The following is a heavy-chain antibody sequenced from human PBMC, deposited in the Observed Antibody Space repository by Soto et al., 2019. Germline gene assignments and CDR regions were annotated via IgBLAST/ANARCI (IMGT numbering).Heavy chain of an antibody. CDR3: ARDRGPSSGYYPYWFDP. J-gene: IGHJ5*02. V-gene: IGHV1-18*01. Sequence: ASVKVSCKASGYTFNSYGISWVRQAPGQGLQWMGWISAYNGNTNYAQKLQGRVTMTTDTSTSTAYMELSSLRSEDTAVYYCARDRGPSSGYYPYWFDPWGQGTLVTVSS. D-gene: IGHD3-22*01. CDR1: GYTFNSYG. CDR2: ISAYNGNT.